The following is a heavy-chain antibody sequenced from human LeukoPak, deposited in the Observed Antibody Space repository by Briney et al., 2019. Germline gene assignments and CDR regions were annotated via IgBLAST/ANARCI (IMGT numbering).Heavy chain of an antibody. CDR1: GFRFSGSA. Sequence: GGSLRLSCAASGFRFSGSAVHWVRQTAGKGLEWVGRIRSTANGYATAYAASVKGRFTISRDDSKNTAYLQMDSLKTEDTAVYYCTGNYYGSGSYADFDYWGQGTLVTVSS. CDR2: IRSTANGYAT. D-gene: IGHD3-10*01. J-gene: IGHJ4*02. CDR3: TGNYYGSGSYADFDY. V-gene: IGHV3-73*01.